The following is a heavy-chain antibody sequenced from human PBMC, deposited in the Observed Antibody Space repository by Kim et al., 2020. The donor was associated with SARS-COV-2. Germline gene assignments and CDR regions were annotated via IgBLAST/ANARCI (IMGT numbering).Heavy chain of an antibody. CDR2: ISSNGGST. CDR1: GFTFISYA. J-gene: IGHJ4*02. Sequence: GGSLRLSCSASGFTFISYAMHWVRQAPGKGLEYVSAISSNGGSTYYADSVKGRFTISRDNSKNTLYLQMSSLRAEDTAVYYCVRHPTVTSPRPLWGQGTLVTVSS. V-gene: IGHV3-64D*06. CDR3: VRHPTVTSPRPL. D-gene: IGHD4-17*01.